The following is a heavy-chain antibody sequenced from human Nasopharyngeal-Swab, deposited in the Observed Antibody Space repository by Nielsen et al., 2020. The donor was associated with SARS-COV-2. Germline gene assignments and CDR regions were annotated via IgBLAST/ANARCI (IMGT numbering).Heavy chain of an antibody. J-gene: IGHJ4*02. Sequence: ASAQVFCKVSGYTLTEFSMLWVRHAPGKGLVWMGGFDPEDGETIYAQKFQGRVTMIEDTSTDTAYMELSSLRSEDTAVYYCATDFAVVVAATLGYWGQGALVTVSS. V-gene: IGHV1-24*01. CDR2: FDPEDGET. D-gene: IGHD2-15*01. CDR1: GYTLTEFS. CDR3: ATDFAVVVAATLGY.